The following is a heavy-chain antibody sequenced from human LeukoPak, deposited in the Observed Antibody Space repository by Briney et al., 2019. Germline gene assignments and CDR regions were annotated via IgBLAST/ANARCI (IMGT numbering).Heavy chain of an antibody. CDR2: IHLHGSER. D-gene: IGHD2-8*01. CDR1: GFTFSNYA. Sequence: AGGSLRLSCAASGFTFSNYAMSWVRQAPGKGLEWVANIHLHGSERYYLDSVKGRFTISRDNAKNSLYLQMNSLRAEDTAVYYCTCDLDRSDGLWGQGTMVTVSS. V-gene: IGHV3-7*01. CDR3: TCDLDRSDGL. J-gene: IGHJ3*01.